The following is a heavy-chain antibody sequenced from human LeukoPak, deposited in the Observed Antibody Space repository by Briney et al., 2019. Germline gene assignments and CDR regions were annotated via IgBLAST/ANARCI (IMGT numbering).Heavy chain of an antibody. CDR1: GFTFSSYG. Sequence: GGSLRLSCAASGFTFSSYGMSWVRQAPGKGLEWVSSISGSGGNTYYADSVKGRFTISRDNSKNTLFLHMNSLRAEDTAVYYCAKALGGYHFDYWGQGTLVTVSS. CDR3: AKALGGYHFDY. V-gene: IGHV3-23*01. D-gene: IGHD3-16*01. J-gene: IGHJ4*02. CDR2: ISGSGGNT.